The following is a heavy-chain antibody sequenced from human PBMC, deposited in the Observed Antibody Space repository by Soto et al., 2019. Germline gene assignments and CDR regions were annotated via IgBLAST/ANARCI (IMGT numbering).Heavy chain of an antibody. Sequence: GGSLRLSCAASGFTFSSYAMRWVRQAPGKGLEWVSAISGSGGSTYYADSVKGRFTISRDNSKNTLYLQMNSLRAEDTAVYYCAKSYSGSYLAFDYWGQGTLVTVSS. CDR2: ISGSGGST. CDR3: AKSYSGSYLAFDY. J-gene: IGHJ4*02. CDR1: GFTFSSYA. V-gene: IGHV3-23*01. D-gene: IGHD1-26*01.